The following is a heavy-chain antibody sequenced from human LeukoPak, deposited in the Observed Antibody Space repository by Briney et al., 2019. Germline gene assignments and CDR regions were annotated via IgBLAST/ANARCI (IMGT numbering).Heavy chain of an antibody. V-gene: IGHV3-21*01. D-gene: IGHD3-10*01. J-gene: IGHJ3*02. CDR1: GFTFSSYS. CDR3: ARAGGWFGDYAFDI. Sequence: GGSLRLSCAASGFTFSSYSMDWVRQAPGKGLEWVSSISSSSSYIYYADSVKGRFTNSRDNAKNSLYLQMNSLRAEDTAVYYCARAGGWFGDYAFDIWGQGTMVTVSS. CDR2: ISSSSSYI.